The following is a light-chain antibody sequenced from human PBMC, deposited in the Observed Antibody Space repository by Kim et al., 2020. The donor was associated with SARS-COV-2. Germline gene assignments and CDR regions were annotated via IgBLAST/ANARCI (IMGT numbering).Light chain of an antibody. CDR2: AAS. CDR1: QSIWED. CDR3: QQNYTTPLT. Sequence: DIQMTQSPSSLSASVGSRFTISCRASQSIWEDVNWFQQKSGKAPKVLIFAASTLQSGVPSRFSGTGYGTDFTLTISSLQPEDFATYFCQQNYTTPLTFGRGTKLEI. V-gene: IGKV1-39*01. J-gene: IGKJ2*01.